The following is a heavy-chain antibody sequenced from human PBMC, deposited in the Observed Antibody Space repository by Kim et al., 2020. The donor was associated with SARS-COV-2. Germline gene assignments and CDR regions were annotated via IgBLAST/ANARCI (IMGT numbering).Heavy chain of an antibody. V-gene: IGHV4-59*13. D-gene: IGHD3-3*01. CDR3: ARDTGPWTYAPNYYYGMDV. CDR2: IYYSGST. Sequence: SETLSLTCTVSGGSISSYYWSWIRQPPGKGLEWIGYIYYSGSTNYNPSLKSRVTISVDTSKNQFSLKLSSVTAADTAVYYCARDTGPWTYAPNYYYGMDVWGQGTTVTVSS. CDR1: GGSISSYY. J-gene: IGHJ6*02.